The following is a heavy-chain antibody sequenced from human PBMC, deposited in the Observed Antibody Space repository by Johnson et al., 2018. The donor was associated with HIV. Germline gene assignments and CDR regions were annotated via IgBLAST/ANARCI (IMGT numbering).Heavy chain of an antibody. V-gene: IGHV3-64*01. J-gene: IGHJ3*02. CDR2: ISGDGGDT. CDR1: GFTFTTYS. CDR3: VKDQWGKWYSGTYGGAFDI. D-gene: IGHD1-26*01. Sequence: VLLLESGGGLVQSGGSLRLYCAASGFTFTTYSMHWVRQSPGKGLEHVSAISGDGGDTYYAKSVKGRFTIPRDNSKNPLYLQMNSLRAEDTALYYCVKDQWGKWYSGTYGGAFDIWGQGTMVTVSS.